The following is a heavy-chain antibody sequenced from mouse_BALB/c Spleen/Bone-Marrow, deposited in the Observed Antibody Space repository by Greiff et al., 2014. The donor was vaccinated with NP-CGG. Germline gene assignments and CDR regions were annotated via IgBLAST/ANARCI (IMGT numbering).Heavy chain of an antibody. CDR3: ARVYGNYDAMDY. V-gene: IGHV1-4*01. CDR1: GYTFTTYT. CDR2: INPSSGYT. Sequence: QVQLKESGAELARPGASVKMSCRASGYTFTTYTMHWVKQRPGQGLEWIGYINPSSGYTYYNQKFKDKATLTADKSSSAAYLQLSGLTSEDSAVYYCARVYGNYDAMDYRGQGTSVTVSS. J-gene: IGHJ4*01. D-gene: IGHD2-1*01.